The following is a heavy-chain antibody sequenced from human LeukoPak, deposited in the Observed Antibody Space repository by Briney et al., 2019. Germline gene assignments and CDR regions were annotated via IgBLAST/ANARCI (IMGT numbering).Heavy chain of an antibody. CDR1: GGSISNYY. V-gene: IGHV4-59*01. CDR2: IYYSGST. CDR3: ARDRGADKGMSWFDP. Sequence: PSETLSLTCTVSGGSISNYYWSWIRQPPGKGLEWIGYIYYSGSTNYNPSLTSRVTISVDTSKNQFSLKLISVTAADTAVYFCARDRGADKGMSWFDPWGQGTLVTVSS. J-gene: IGHJ5*02. D-gene: IGHD3-10*01.